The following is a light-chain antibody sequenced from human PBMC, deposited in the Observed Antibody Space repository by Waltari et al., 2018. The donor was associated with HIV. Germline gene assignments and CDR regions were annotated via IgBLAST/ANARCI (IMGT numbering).Light chain of an antibody. CDR1: TSNVRHNY. Sequence: QSVLAQPRSVSGTPGQPVNISCSGSTSNVRHNYVYWYQQVTGVAPKLLVYRNNQRPLGVPYRFSGSKSGTSASLAISGLRTEDEAEYYCAVWDDRLSGRLFGGGTKVTVL. J-gene: IGLJ2*01. V-gene: IGLV1-47*01. CDR2: RNN. CDR3: AVWDDRLSGRL.